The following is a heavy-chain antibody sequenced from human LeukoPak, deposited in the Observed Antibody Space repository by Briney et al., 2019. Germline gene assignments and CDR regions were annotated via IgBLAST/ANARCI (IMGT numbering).Heavy chain of an antibody. J-gene: IGHJ3*02. CDR1: GFTFSSYG. Sequence: GGSLRLSCAASGFTFSSYGMHWVRQAPGKGLEWVAVIWYDGSNKYYADSVKGRFTISRDNSKNTLYLQMNSLRAEDTAVYYCAKLKYDYYDSSGYLTDAFDIWGQGTMVTVSS. D-gene: IGHD3-22*01. CDR2: IWYDGSNK. V-gene: IGHV3-30*02. CDR3: AKLKYDYYDSSGYLTDAFDI.